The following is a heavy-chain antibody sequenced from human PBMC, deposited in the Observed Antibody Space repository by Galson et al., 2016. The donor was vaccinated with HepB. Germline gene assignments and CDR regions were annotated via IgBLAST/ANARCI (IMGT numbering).Heavy chain of an antibody. D-gene: IGHD4-17*01. V-gene: IGHV3-30-3*01. J-gene: IGHJ4*02. Sequence: SLRLSCAASGFTFSNYAMHWVRQAPGKGQEWVAIISYDGSNKYYADSVKGRFTLSRDNSKNTLYLQMNILRAEDTAVYYCARDPIRYGDRHFDYWGQGTLVTVSS. CDR2: ISYDGSNK. CDR1: GFTFSNYA. CDR3: ARDPIRYGDRHFDY.